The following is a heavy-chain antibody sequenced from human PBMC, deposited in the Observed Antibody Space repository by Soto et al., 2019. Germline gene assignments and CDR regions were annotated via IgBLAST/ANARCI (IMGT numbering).Heavy chain of an antibody. CDR2: FDPEDGET. V-gene: IGHV1-24*01. CDR3: ARGPTYDYVWGSYRMDAFDI. Sequence: ASVKVSCKVSGYTLTELSMHWVRQAPGKGLEWMGGFDPEDGETIYAQKFQGRVTMTEDTSTDTAYMELSSLRSEDTAVYYCARGPTYDYVWGSYRMDAFDIWGQGTMVTV. D-gene: IGHD3-16*02. J-gene: IGHJ3*02. CDR1: GYTLTELS.